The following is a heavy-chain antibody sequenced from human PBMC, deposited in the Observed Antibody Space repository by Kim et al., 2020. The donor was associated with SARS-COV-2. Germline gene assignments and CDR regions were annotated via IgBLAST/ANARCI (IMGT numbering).Heavy chain of an antibody. CDR3: ARVKKGPLYFDY. Sequence: SETLSLTCTVSGGSISSGGYYWSWIRQHPGKGLEWIGYIYYSGSTYYNPSLKSRVTISVDTSKNQFSLKLSSVTAADTAVYYCARVKKGPLYFDYWGQGTLVTVSS. V-gene: IGHV4-31*03. CDR2: IYYSGST. J-gene: IGHJ4*02. D-gene: IGHD3-22*01. CDR1: GGSISSGGYY.